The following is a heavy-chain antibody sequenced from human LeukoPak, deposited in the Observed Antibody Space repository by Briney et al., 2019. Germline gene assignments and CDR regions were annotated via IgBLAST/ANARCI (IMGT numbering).Heavy chain of an antibody. D-gene: IGHD2-2*01. CDR2: ISSSSSYI. CDR3: ARGVVVPAAPLDC. Sequence: GGSLRLSCAASGFTFSSYSMNWVRQAPGKGLGWVSSISSSSSYIYYADSVKGRFTISRDNAKNSLYLQMNSLRAEDTAVYYCARGVVVPAAPLDCWGQGTLVTVSS. J-gene: IGHJ4*02. CDR1: GFTFSSYS. V-gene: IGHV3-21*01.